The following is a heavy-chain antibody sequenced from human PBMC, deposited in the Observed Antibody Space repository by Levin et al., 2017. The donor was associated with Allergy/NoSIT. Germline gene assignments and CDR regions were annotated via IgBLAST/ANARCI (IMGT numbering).Heavy chain of an antibody. CDR2: ISHDSRTT. CDR3: ISRMVGVQAFDR. CDR1: GFSFDDHG. J-gene: IGHJ4*02. Sequence: GGSLRLSCVASGFSFDDHGMHWVRQAPGKGLEWVSGISHDSRTTIYADSVKGRFTISRDNAKNSLYLQMNSLRPEDAALYFCISRMVGVQAFDRWGQGTLVTVSS. V-gene: IGHV3-9*01. D-gene: IGHD1-26*01.